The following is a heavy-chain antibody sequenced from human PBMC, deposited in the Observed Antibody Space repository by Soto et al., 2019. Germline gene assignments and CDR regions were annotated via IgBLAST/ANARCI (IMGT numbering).Heavy chain of an antibody. CDR2: IYAGTIT. V-gene: IGHV3-53*01. CDR3: AREDSIIIPAVSDF. J-gene: IGHJ4*02. CDR1: SYY. Sequence: SYYLSWVRQAAGKGLEWVSVIYAGTITYYADSVKGRFTISRDNAKNSVSLQMNTLRVEDTAVYYCAREDSIIIPAVSDFWGQGTLVTVSS. D-gene: IGHD2-2*01.